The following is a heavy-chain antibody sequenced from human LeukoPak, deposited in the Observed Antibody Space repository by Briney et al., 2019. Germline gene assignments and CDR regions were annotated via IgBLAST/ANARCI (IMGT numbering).Heavy chain of an antibody. CDR1: GGSISSSSYS. CDR2: IYYSGST. J-gene: IGHJ4*02. D-gene: IGHD3-16*01. V-gene: IGHV4-39*01. Sequence: SETLSLTCTVSGGSISSSSYSWGWIRQAPGEGLEWIGSIYYSGSTYYNPSLKTRVSISVDTSKDQFSLTLSSVTAAYTAVYYCASWSRGGEDYWGQGTLVTVSS. CDR3: ASWSRGGEDY.